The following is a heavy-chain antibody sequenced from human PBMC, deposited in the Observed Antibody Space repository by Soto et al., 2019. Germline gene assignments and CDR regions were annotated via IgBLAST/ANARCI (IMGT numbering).Heavy chain of an antibody. J-gene: IGHJ4*02. CDR2: ISSSSSYI. CDR1: GFTFSSYS. Sequence: GGSLRLSCAASGFTFSSYSMNWVRQAPGKGLEWVSSISSSSSYIYYADSVKGRFTISRDNAKNSLYLQMNSLRAEDTAVYYCARADYGSGGVGYWGQGTLVTVSS. V-gene: IGHV3-21*01. D-gene: IGHD3-10*01. CDR3: ARADYGSGGVGY.